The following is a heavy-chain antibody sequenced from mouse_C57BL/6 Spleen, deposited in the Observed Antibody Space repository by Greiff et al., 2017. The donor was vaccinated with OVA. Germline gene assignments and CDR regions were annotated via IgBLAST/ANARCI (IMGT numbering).Heavy chain of an antibody. CDR3: ARNPITTVVAGAMDY. V-gene: IGHV5-17*01. CDR1: GFTFSDYG. CDR2: ISSGSSTI. D-gene: IGHD1-1*01. J-gene: IGHJ4*01. Sequence: EVQGVESGGGLVKPGGSLKLSCAASGFTFSDYGMHWVRQAPEKGLEWVAYISSGSSTIYYADTVKGRFTISRDNAKNTLFLQMTILRSEDTAMYYCARNPITTVVAGAMDYWGQGTSVTVSS.